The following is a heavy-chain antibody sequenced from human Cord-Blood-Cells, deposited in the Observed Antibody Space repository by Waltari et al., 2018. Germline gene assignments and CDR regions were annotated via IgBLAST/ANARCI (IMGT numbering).Heavy chain of an antibody. CDR2: ISSSSRYI. V-gene: IGHV3-21*01. CDR3: ATSGPDIVVVPAAIDY. J-gene: IGHJ4*02. D-gene: IGHD2-2*01. Sequence: EVQLVESGGGLVKPGGSLRLSCAASGFTFSSYSMNWVRQAPGKGLEWVSSISSSSRYIYYADSVKGRFTISRDNAKNSLYLQMNSLRAEDTAVYYCATSGPDIVVVPAAIDYWGQGTLVTVSS. CDR1: GFTFSSYS.